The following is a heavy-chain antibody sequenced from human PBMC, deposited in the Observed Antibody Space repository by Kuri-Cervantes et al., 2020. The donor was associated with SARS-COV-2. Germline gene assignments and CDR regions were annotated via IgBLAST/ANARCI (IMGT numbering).Heavy chain of an antibody. Sequence: SETLSLTCTVSGGSVSSGSYYWSWIRQPPGKGLEWIGYISDNGNTNYNPSLKSRVTISADTSKNQCSLKLDSVTAADTAVYYCARTDSDMIVIPGAPRWFLAFDIWGHGTMVTVSS. V-gene: IGHV4-61*01. D-gene: IGHD3-22*01. CDR3: ARTDSDMIVIPGAPRWFLAFDI. J-gene: IGHJ3*02. CDR1: GGSVSSGSYY. CDR2: ISDNGNT.